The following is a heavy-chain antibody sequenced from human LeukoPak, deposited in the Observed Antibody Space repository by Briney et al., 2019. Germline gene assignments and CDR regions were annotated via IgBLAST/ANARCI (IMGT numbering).Heavy chain of an antibody. CDR3: ARDRTGSGWYKDY. V-gene: IGHV3-7*04. CDR2: IKQDGSEE. CDR1: GFTFSSYW. J-gene: IGHJ4*02. Sequence: GGSLRLSCAASGFTFSSYWMSWVRQAPGKGLEWVANIKQDGSEEYYVDSVKGRFTISRDNAKNSLYLQMNSLRAEDTAVYYCARDRTGSGWYKDYWGQGTLVTVSA. D-gene: IGHD6-19*01.